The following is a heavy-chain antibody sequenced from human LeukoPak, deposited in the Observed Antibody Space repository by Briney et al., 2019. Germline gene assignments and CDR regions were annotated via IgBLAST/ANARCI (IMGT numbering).Heavy chain of an antibody. CDR2: IKCDSGGT. V-gene: IGHV1-2*02. CDR3: VGSNWAAGAAFDS. CDR1: GYTFTAYY. Sequence: ASVKVSCKASGYTFTAYYMHWVRQAPGQGLEWMGWIKCDSGGTEYSRNYRGRVTMTRDTSISTAYMELTRLTSDDTAVNYCVGSNWAAGAAFDSWGQRTQVTVSS. J-gene: IGHJ4*02. D-gene: IGHD6-13*01.